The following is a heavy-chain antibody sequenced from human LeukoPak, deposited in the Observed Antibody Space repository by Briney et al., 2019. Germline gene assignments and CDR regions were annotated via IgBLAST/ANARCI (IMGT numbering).Heavy chain of an antibody. V-gene: IGHV3-48*03. CDR1: GFTFSDYE. D-gene: IGHD6-25*01. CDR3: ARDGTPHYTTGWVFFDY. CDR2: IGGSGSAI. Sequence: GGSLRLSCAASGFTFSDYEMNWVRQAPGKGLEWLSYIGGSGSAIHYADSVKGRFTISRDNAENSLYLQMNSLRAEDTAVYYCARDGTPHYTTGWVFFDYWGQGTLVTVPS. J-gene: IGHJ4*02.